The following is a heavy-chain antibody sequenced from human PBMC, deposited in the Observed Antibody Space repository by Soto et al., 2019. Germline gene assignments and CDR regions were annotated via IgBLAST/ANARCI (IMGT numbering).Heavy chain of an antibody. Sequence: QVQLVQSGAEVKKPGSSVNVSCKASGGTFSSYAISWVRQAPGQGLEWMGGIIPIFGTANYAQKFQGRVTITADESTSTAYMELSSLRSEDTAVYYCAREGPKMATIDYFDYWGQGTLVTVSS. CDR1: GGTFSSYA. CDR2: IIPIFGTA. J-gene: IGHJ4*02. D-gene: IGHD5-12*01. CDR3: AREGPKMATIDYFDY. V-gene: IGHV1-69*01.